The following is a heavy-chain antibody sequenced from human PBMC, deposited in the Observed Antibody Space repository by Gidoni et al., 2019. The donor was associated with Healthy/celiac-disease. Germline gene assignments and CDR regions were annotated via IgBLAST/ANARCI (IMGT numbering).Heavy chain of an antibody. D-gene: IGHD4-17*01. CDR1: SYA. CDR3: ARDLGCDHDYGDYYYYGMDV. J-gene: IGHJ6*02. Sequence: SYAISWVRQAPGQGLEWMGGIIPIFGTANYAQKFQGRVTITADESTSTAYMELSSLRSEDTAVYYCARDLGCDHDYGDYYYYGMDVWGQGPTVTVS. V-gene: IGHV1-69*01. CDR2: IIPIFGTA.